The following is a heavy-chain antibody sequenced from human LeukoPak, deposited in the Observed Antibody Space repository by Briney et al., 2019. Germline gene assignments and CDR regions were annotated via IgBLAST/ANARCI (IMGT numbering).Heavy chain of an antibody. D-gene: IGHD6-6*01. V-gene: IGHV3-23*01. Sequence: PGGSLRLSCAASGFTFSNYAMNWVRQAPGKGLEWVSGISGGDGTTFYADSVKGRFTISRDNSKKTLYLQMDSLRAEDTAVYYCAKAGSLDIAARQNYWGQGTLVTVSS. CDR1: GFTFSNYA. CDR3: AKAGSLDIAARQNY. J-gene: IGHJ4*02. CDR2: ISGGDGTT.